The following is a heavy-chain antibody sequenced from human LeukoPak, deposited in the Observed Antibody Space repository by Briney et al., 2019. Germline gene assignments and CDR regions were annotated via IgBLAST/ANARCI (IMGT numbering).Heavy chain of an antibody. Sequence: PGRSLRLSCAASGFTFSSYGMNWVRQAPGKGLEWVAVISYDGSNKYYADSVKGRFTISRDNSKNTLYLQMNSLRAEDTAVYYCAKAWGSSWYIYDYWGQGTLVTVSS. V-gene: IGHV3-30*18. CDR3: AKAWGSSWYIYDY. CDR1: GFTFSSYG. CDR2: ISYDGSNK. J-gene: IGHJ4*02. D-gene: IGHD6-13*01.